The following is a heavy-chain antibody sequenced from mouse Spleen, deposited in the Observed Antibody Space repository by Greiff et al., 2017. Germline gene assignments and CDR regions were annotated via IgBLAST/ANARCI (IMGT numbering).Heavy chain of an antibody. CDR1: GYTFTDYN. CDR2: INPNNGGT. J-gene: IGHJ2*01. V-gene: IGHV1-22*01. Sequence: DVQLVESGPELVKPGASVKMSCKASGYTFTDYNMHWVKQSHGKSLEWIGYINPNNGGTSYNQKFKGKATLTVNKSSSTAYMELRSLTSEDSAVYYCARGRGDYFDYWGQGTTLTVSS. CDR3: ARGRGDYFDY.